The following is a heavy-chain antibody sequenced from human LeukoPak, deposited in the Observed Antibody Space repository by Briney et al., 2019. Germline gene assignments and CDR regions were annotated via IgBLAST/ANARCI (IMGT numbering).Heavy chain of an antibody. Sequence: GGSLRLSCAASGFTFSSYAMSWVRQAPGKGLEWVSAISGSGGSTYYADSVKGRFTISRDNSKNTVYLQMNSLRAEDTAVYYCAIPIVVVPAAKNGHAFDIWGQGTMVTVSS. CDR1: GFTFSSYA. V-gene: IGHV3-23*01. CDR3: AIPIVVVPAAKNGHAFDI. J-gene: IGHJ3*02. CDR2: ISGSGGST. D-gene: IGHD2-2*01.